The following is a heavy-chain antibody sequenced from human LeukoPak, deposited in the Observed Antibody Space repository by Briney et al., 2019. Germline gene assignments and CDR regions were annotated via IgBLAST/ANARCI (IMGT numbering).Heavy chain of an antibody. CDR2: IYYSGST. CDR1: GGSISSYY. J-gene: IGHJ4*02. V-gene: IGHV4-59*07. CDR3: ARTQSQSGSYRYYFGY. D-gene: IGHD1-26*01. Sequence: SDTLSLTCTVSGGSISSYYWSWIRQPPGKGLEWIGYIYYSGSTNYNPSLKSRVTISVDTSKNQFSLKLSSVTAADTAVYYCARTQSQSGSYRYYFGYWGQGTLVTVSS.